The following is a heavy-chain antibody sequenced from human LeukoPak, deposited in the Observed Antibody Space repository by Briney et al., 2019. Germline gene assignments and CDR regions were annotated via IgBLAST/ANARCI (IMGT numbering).Heavy chain of an antibody. V-gene: IGHV3-33*06. CDR2: IWYDGSNK. D-gene: IGHD3-3*01. Sequence: GGSLRLSCAASGFTFSSYGMHWVRQAPGKGLEWVAVIWYDGSNKYYADSVKGRFTISRDNSKNTLYLQMNSLRAEDTAVYYCAKDHSDFRVVTMGPDYWGQGTLVSVSS. J-gene: IGHJ4*02. CDR1: GFTFSSYG. CDR3: AKDHSDFRVVTMGPDY.